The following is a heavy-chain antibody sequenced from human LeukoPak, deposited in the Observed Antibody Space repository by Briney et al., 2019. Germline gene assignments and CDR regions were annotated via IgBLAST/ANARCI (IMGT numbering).Heavy chain of an antibody. CDR1: GFTFNTYA. D-gene: IGHD6-19*01. CDR2: ICARGGCT. Sequence: GSLRLSCEASGFTFNTYAIYWVRQAPGKGLEWVSGICARGGCTYYADSVRGRFTISRDNSKNTVYLQMNSLTADDTAVYYCAKTTVGYSSGRYPGWPADCWGQGTLVTVSS. V-gene: IGHV3-23*01. CDR3: AKTTVGYSSGRYPGWPADC. J-gene: IGHJ4*02.